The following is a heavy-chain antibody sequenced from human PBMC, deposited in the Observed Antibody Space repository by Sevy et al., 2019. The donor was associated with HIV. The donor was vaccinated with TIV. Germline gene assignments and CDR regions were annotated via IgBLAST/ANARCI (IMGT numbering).Heavy chain of an antibody. CDR1: GFTVSSNY. CDR2: IYSGGST. V-gene: IGHV3-53*01. J-gene: IGHJ3*01. Sequence: GGSLRLSCAASGFTVSSNYMSWVRQAPGKGLEWVSVIYSGGSTYYADSVKGRFTISRDNSKNTLYLQMNSLGAEDKAGDYCGRGEGYDSSEEWGQGTMVTVSS. CDR3: GRGEGYDSSEE. D-gene: IGHD3-22*01.